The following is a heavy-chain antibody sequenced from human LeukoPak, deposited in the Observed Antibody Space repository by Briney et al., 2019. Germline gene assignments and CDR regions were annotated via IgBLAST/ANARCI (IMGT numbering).Heavy chain of an antibody. CDR1: GFTVNSNY. J-gene: IGHJ3*02. D-gene: IGHD2-15*01. CDR3: ASGGRGDAFDI. CDR2: ITSSSSYI. Sequence: GGSLRLSCAASGFTVNSNYMNWVRQAPGQGLEWVSSITSSSSYIYYADSVKGRFTISRDNAKNSLYLQMNSLRAEDTAVYYCASGGRGDAFDIWGQGTMVTVSS. V-gene: IGHV3-21*01.